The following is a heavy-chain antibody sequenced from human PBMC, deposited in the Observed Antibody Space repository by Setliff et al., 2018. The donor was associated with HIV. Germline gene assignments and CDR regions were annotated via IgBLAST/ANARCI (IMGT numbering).Heavy chain of an antibody. CDR1: GYTFTSYY. CDR3: ARDGGGPGDYYYYYMDV. Sequence: ASVKVSCKASGYTFTSYYMHWVRQAPGQGLEWMGIMNPSGGSISYAQKFQGRVTMTRDTSISTAYMELSRLRSDDTAVYYCARDGGGPGDYYYYYMDVWAKGTTVTVS. D-gene: IGHD3-16*01. CDR2: MNPSGGSI. V-gene: IGHV1-46*01. J-gene: IGHJ6*03.